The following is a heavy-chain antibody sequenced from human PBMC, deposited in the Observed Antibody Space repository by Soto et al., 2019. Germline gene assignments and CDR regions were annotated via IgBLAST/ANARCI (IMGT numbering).Heavy chain of an antibody. V-gene: IGHV1-69*01. Sequence: QVQLVQSGAEVKKPGSSVQVSCKASGGTFSSYAISWVRQAPGQGLEWMGELITIFGTANYAQKFQGRVTITADESTSTGYMELSSLRSEDTAVYYCAREGWGWLQVYAPDYWGQGTLVTVSS. CDR2: LITIFGTA. CDR1: GGTFSSYA. CDR3: AREGWGWLQVYAPDY. J-gene: IGHJ4*02. D-gene: IGHD2-21*01.